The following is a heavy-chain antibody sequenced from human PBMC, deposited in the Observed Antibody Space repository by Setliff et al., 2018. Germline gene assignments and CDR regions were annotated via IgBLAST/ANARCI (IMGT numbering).Heavy chain of an antibody. CDR1: GASITNINYY. Sequence: PSETLSLTCTVSGASITNINYYWGLIRQPPGKGLEWIGSIFYSGRTFYNPSLKSRVTISGDTSKNQFSLKLSSVTAADTAVYYCARGAVAGKMSWFDPWGQGNLVTVSS. V-gene: IGHV4-39*07. CDR3: ARGAVAGKMSWFDP. D-gene: IGHD6-13*01. J-gene: IGHJ5*02. CDR2: IFYSGRT.